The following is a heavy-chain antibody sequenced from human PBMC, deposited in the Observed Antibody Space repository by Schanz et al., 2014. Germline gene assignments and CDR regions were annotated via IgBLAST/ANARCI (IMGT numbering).Heavy chain of an antibody. Sequence: EVQLVESGGGLVKPGDSLRLSCAASGFTFSSYTMKWVRQAPGKGLEWVSSISSTSTYLYYADSVKGRFTISRASARNPLYLQMSSLRAEDTTVYYCARGTPFLCDYWGQGALVTVSS. J-gene: IGHJ4*02. CDR1: GFTFSSYT. CDR2: ISSTSTYL. V-gene: IGHV3-21*01. D-gene: IGHD3-16*01. CDR3: ARGTPFLCDY.